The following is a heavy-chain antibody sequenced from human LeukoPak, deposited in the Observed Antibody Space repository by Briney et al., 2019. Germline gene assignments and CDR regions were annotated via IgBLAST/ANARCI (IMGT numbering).Heavy chain of an antibody. J-gene: IGHJ4*02. V-gene: IGHV1-69*13. D-gene: IGHD3-10*01. CDR1: GYTFTSYD. CDR3: ARVVIGTYGSGSYSPPGFDY. CDR2: IIPIFGTA. Sequence: SVKVSCKASGYTFTSYDINWVRQAPGQGLEWMGGIIPIFGTANYAQKFQGRVTITADESTSTAYMELSSLRSEDTAVYYCARVVIGTYGSGSYSPPGFDYWGQGTLVTVSS.